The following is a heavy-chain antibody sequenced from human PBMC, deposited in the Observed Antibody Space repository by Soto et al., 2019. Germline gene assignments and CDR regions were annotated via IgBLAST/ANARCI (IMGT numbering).Heavy chain of an antibody. CDR1: GGSISSGGYS. D-gene: IGHD3-22*01. V-gene: IGHV4-30-2*01. J-gene: IGHJ4*02. CDR3: ASTDYYDSSGYSY. CDR2: IYHSGST. Sequence: QLQLQESGSGLVKPSQTLSLTCAVSGGSISSGGYSWSWIRQPPGQGLEWIGYIYHSGSTYYNPSLKSRVTISVDRSKNQFSLKLSSVTAADTAVYYCASTDYYDSSGYSYWGQGTLVTVSS.